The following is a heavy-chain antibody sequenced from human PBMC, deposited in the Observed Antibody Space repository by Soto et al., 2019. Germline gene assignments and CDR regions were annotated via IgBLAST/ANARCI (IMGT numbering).Heavy chain of an antibody. Sequence: EVQLLESGGGLVQPGGSLRLSCAASEFTFSNYAMSWVRQAPGQGLEWVSTISGGGGSTYYADSVRGRFTISRDNSKTTLYLQMPSLRAEDTAIYYCAKVVVTATSYYYAFDVWGQGTTVTVSS. D-gene: IGHD2-21*02. CDR2: ISGGGGST. J-gene: IGHJ6*02. CDR1: EFTFSNYA. CDR3: AKVVVTATSYYYAFDV. V-gene: IGHV3-23*01.